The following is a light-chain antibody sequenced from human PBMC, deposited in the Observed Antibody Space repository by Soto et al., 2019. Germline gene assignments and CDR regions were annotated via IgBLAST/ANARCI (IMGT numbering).Light chain of an antibody. CDR1: SSDVGGYNY. CDR2: DVS. J-gene: IGLJ1*01. Sequence: QSALTQPRSVSGSPGQSVTISCTGTSSDVGGYNYVSWYQQHPGKAPKLMIYDVSKRPSGVPDRFSGXXXXXXXSLTISGLQAEDEADYYCCSYAGSYYVFGTGTKLTVL. V-gene: IGLV2-11*01. CDR3: CSYAGSYYV.